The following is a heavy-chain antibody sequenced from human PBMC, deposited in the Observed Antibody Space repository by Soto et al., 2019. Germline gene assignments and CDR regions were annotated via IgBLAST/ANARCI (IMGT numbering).Heavy chain of an antibody. CDR2: ISSGSSTI. CDR3: AGSTAITPLDY. V-gene: IGHV3-48*01. D-gene: IGHD2-21*02. J-gene: IGHJ4*02. Sequence: GGSLRLSCAASGFTFSTHNMNWVRQAPGKGLEWVSYISSGSSTIYYADSVKGRFTISRDNAKNSLYLQMNSLRAEDTAVYYCAGSTAITPLDYWGQGTLVTVSS. CDR1: GFTFSTHN.